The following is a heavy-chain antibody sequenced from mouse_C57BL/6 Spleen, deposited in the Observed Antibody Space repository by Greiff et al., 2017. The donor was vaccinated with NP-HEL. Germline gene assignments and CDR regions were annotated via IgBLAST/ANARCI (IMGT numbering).Heavy chain of an antibody. D-gene: IGHD1-1*01. CDR2: IHPNSGST. J-gene: IGHJ4*01. CDR1: GYTFTSYW. Sequence: QVQLQQPGAELVKPGASVKLSCKASGYTFTSYWMHWVKQRPGQGLEWIGMIHPNSGSTNYNEKFKSKATLTVDKSSSTAYMQLSSLTSEDSAVYYCARYWTVVATRAMDYWGQGTSVTVSS. V-gene: IGHV1-64*01. CDR3: ARYWTVVATRAMDY.